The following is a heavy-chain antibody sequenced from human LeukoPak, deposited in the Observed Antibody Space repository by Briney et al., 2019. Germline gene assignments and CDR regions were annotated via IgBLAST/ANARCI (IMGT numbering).Heavy chain of an antibody. CDR1: GFTVSSNH. J-gene: IGHJ4*02. CDR2: IYSGGST. Sequence: PGGSLRLSCAAPGFTVSSNHMTWVRQAPGKGLEWVSVIYSGGSTYYADSVKDRFTISRDNSKNTLYLQMNSLRAEDTAMYYCARGLMEVTTIYFANWGRGTLVTVSS. D-gene: IGHD4-17*01. V-gene: IGHV3-53*01. CDR3: ARGLMEVTTIYFAN.